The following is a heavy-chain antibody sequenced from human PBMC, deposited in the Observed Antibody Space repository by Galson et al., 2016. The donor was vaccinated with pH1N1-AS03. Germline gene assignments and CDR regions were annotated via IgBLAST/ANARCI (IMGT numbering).Heavy chain of an antibody. CDR3: ATDRSPSYSGIYYDAFDF. CDR1: GFTFSSYW. CDR2: INKDGTKI. Sequence: SLRLSCAASGFTFSSYWMTRVRQAPGKGLEWVANINKDGTKIHYVDSVEDRFTISRDNAKKALYLQMNDLRVEDTAVYFCATDRSPSYSGIYYDAFDFWGQGTMATVSS. J-gene: IGHJ3*01. V-gene: IGHV3-7*03. D-gene: IGHD1-26*01.